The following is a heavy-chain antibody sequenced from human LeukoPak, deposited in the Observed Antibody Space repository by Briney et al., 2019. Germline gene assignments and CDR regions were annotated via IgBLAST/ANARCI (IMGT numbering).Heavy chain of an antibody. J-gene: IGHJ4*02. V-gene: IGHV1-24*01. CDR3: ATVDRNYDILTGYLKYTY. CDR1: GYTLTELS. Sequence: ASVKVSCKVSGYTLTELSMHWVRQAPGKGLEWMGGFDPEDGETIYAQKFQGRVTMTEDTSTDTAYMELSSLRSEDTAVYYCATVDRNYDILTGYLKYTYWGQGTLVTVSS. CDR2: FDPEDGET. D-gene: IGHD3-9*01.